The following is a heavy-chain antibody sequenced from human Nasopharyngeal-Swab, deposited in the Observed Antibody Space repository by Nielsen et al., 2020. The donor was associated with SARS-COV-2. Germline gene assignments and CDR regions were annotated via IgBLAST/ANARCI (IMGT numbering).Heavy chain of an antibody. CDR1: GGTFSSYA. CDR2: IIPILGIA. D-gene: IGHD3-22*01. Sequence: SVKVSCKASGGTFSSYAISWVRQATGQGLEWMGRIIPILGIANYAQKFQGRVTITADKSTSTAYMELSSLRSEDTAVYYCAREPPHYYDSSGLASNWFDPWGQGTLVTVSS. CDR3: AREPPHYYDSSGLASNWFDP. V-gene: IGHV1-69*04. J-gene: IGHJ5*02.